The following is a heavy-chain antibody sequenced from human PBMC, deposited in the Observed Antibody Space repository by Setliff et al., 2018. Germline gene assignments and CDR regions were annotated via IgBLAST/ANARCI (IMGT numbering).Heavy chain of an antibody. J-gene: IGHJ5*02. CDR3: ARVATLIRGVTVNWFDP. CDR2: INPNSGVT. Sequence: ASVKVSCKASGYTFTGYYMHWIRQAPGQELEWVGWINPNSGVTNYAQKFQGRVTMTRDTSISTAYMELSSLRSDDTAVYYCARVATLIRGVTVNWFDPWGQGTLVTVSS. D-gene: IGHD3-10*01. V-gene: IGHV1-2*02. CDR1: GYTFTGYY.